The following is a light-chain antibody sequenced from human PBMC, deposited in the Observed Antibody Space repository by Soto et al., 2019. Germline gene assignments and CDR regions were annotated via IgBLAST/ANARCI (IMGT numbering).Light chain of an antibody. CDR3: QLYGSSPLMYT. CDR1: QSVSSSY. CDR2: GAS. Sequence: EIVLTQSPGTLSLSPGERATLSWRASQSVSSSYLAWYQQKPGQAPRLLIYGASSRATGIPDRFSGSGSGTDFPLTISLLEPEDFAVYYCQLYGSSPLMYTFGQGTKLEIK. J-gene: IGKJ2*01. V-gene: IGKV3-20*01.